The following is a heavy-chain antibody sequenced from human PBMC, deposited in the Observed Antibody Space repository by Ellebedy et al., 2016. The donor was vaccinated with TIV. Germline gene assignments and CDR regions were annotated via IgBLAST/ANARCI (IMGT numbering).Heavy chain of an antibody. D-gene: IGHD4-17*01. J-gene: IGHJ4*02. V-gene: IGHV3-23*01. Sequence: PGGSLRLSCAASGFTFSNYALSWVRQAPGKGLEWVSAISGGHAFYTDSVRGRFTISRDNSRNTLYLEMNSLRTEDTAVYYCAKEMDYGKPFDYWGQGTLVTVSS. CDR1: GFTFSNYA. CDR2: ISGGHA. CDR3: AKEMDYGKPFDY.